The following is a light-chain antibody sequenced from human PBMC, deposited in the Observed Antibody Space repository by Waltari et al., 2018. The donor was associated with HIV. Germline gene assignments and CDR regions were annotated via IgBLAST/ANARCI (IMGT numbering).Light chain of an antibody. CDR2: AAS. V-gene: IGKV3-20*01. Sequence: ENVLTQSPGTLSSSPGERATLPCRASRSVSSNYLTWYQQRPGQAPRLLIYAASTRATAIPDRFSGSGSGTDFTLTISRLEPEDFAVYYCQQYGTSPYTFGQGTKVEI. J-gene: IGKJ2*01. CDR3: QQYGTSPYT. CDR1: RSVSSNY.